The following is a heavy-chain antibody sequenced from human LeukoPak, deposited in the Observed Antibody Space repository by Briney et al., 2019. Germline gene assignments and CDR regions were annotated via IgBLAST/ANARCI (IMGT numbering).Heavy chain of an antibody. J-gene: IGHJ4*02. CDR3: ARGDGNYFDY. D-gene: IGHD1-1*01. V-gene: IGHV4-61*02. CDR2: FYSGDT. CDR1: GGSIGSGSNH. Sequence: SQTLSLTCTVSGGSIGSGSNHWSWIRQPAGKGLEWIGRFYSGDTNYNPSLKSRVTISVDTSKNHFSLNLNSMTAADTAVYYCARGDGNYFDYWGQGALVTVPS.